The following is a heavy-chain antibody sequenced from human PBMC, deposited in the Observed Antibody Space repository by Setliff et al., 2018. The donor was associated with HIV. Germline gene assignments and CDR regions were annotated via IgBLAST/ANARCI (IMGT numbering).Heavy chain of an antibody. CDR1: GFTFISYG. Sequence: PGGSLRLSCAVSGFTFISYGMYWVRQAPGKGLEGVAFIRYDGSNKYYADSVKGRFTISRDNSKNTLYLQMNSLRAEDTAVYYCAKDHATSSWFTALLDYWGQGALVTVS. J-gene: IGHJ4*02. V-gene: IGHV3-30*02. CDR2: IRYDGSNK. CDR3: AKDHATSSWFTALLDY. D-gene: IGHD6-13*01.